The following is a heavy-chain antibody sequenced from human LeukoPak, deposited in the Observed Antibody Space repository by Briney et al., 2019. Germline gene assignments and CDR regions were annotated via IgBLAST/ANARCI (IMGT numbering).Heavy chain of an antibody. D-gene: IGHD5-18*01. CDR3: AKGYSYGYGSSA. J-gene: IGHJ4*02. CDR1: GFTFSSYA. CDR2: ISGSGGST. V-gene: IGHV3-23*01. Sequence: GGSLRLSCAASGFTFSSYAMSWVRQAPGKGLEWVSAISGSGGSTYYADSVRGRFTISRDNSKNTLYLQMNSLRDEDTAVYYCAKGYSYGYGSSAWGQGTLVTVSS.